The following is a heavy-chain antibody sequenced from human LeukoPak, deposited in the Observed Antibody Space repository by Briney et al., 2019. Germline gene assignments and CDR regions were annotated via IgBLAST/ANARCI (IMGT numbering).Heavy chain of an antibody. D-gene: IGHD1-14*01. CDR2: IIGSGGST. J-gene: IGHJ6*02. CDR1: GFTFSSYA. Sequence: PGGSLRLSCAVSGFTFSSYAMNWVRQAPGKGLEWVSAIIGSGGSTYYADSVKGRFTISRDNSKNTLYLQVNSLRADDTAVYYCAKDLWAGDYYYYGMDVWGQGTTVTVSS. CDR3: AKDLWAGDYYYYGMDV. V-gene: IGHV3-23*01.